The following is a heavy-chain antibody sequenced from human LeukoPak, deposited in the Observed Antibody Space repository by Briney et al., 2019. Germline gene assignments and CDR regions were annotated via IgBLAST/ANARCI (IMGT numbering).Heavy chain of an antibody. Sequence: SVKVSCKASGGTFSSYAISWVRQAPGQGLEWMGGIIPIFGTANYAQKFQGRVTITADKSTSTAYMELSSLRSEDTAVYYCARALMNRNWNYVGRWFDPWGQGTLVTVSS. J-gene: IGHJ5*02. V-gene: IGHV1-69*06. D-gene: IGHD1-7*01. CDR3: ARALMNRNWNYVGRWFDP. CDR2: IIPIFGTA. CDR1: GGTFSSYA.